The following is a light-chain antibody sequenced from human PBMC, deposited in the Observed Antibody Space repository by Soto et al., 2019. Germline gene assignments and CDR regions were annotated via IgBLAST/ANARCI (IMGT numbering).Light chain of an antibody. V-gene: IGLV2-8*01. CDR2: EVT. CDR3: SSYAGSNNLV. Sequence: QSALTQPPSASGSPGQSVTISCTGTSSDVGGYNYVSWYQQHQGKAPKLMIYEVTKRRSGVPDRFSGSKSGNTASLTVSGLQAEDEADYYCSSYAGSNNLVFGGGTKLTVL. CDR1: SSDVGGYNY. J-gene: IGLJ2*01.